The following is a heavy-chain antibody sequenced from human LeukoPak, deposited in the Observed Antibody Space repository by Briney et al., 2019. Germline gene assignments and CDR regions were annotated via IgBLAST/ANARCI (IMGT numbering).Heavy chain of an antibody. J-gene: IGHJ5*02. Sequence: ADTQSLTCTVSGRSISSYYWSWIRHPPGKGVEWIGYIYNSGSTNYNPSLKSRVTISVDTSKNQFSLKLSSVTAADTAVYYCARESEGFTIFGVVSNWFDPWGQGTLVTVSS. CDR2: IYNSGST. D-gene: IGHD3-3*01. CDR1: GRSISSYY. V-gene: IGHV4-59*01. CDR3: ARESEGFTIFGVVSNWFDP.